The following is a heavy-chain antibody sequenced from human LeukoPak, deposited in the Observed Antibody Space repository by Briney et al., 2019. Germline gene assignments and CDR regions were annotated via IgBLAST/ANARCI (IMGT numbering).Heavy chain of an antibody. Sequence: SETLSLTCTVSGGPISSGGYYWSWIRQHPGKGLEWIGYIYYSGSTYYNPSLKSRVTISVDTSKNQFSLKLSSVTAADTAVYYCARDMGRRRYYDSSGYWAFDIWGQGTMVTVSS. CDR3: ARDMGRRRYYDSSGYWAFDI. V-gene: IGHV4-31*03. J-gene: IGHJ3*02. CDR2: IYYSGST. CDR1: GGPISSGGYY. D-gene: IGHD3-22*01.